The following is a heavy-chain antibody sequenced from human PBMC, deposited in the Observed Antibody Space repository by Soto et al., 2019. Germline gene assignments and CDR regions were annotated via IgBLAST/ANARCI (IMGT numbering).Heavy chain of an antibody. CDR2: INGGNGDT. D-gene: IGHD3-10*01. CDR3: ARGPLAHYNPGAP. J-gene: IGHJ4*02. CDR1: GYTFTRYA. V-gene: IGHV1-3*01. Sequence: APVKVSCTSSGYTFTRYAMNWVRQAPGQRLEWMGWINGGNGDTKYSQRFQDRVTITRDTSANTVYMELSSLTSEDTAIYYCARGPLAHYNPGAPWGRGALVPV.